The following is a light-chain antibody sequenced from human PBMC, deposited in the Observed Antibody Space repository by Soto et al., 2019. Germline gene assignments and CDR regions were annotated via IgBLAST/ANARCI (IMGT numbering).Light chain of an antibody. CDR1: RSVGRF. J-gene: IGKJ4*01. V-gene: IGKV1-39*01. Sequence: GGRVTITCRASRSVGRFLNWYQQKPGKAPTVLINDASTLRSGVPSRFSGSGSGTDFNLTINSLQPEDFATYFCQQSFTTPLTFGGGTKVDIK. CDR2: DAS. CDR3: QQSFTTPLT.